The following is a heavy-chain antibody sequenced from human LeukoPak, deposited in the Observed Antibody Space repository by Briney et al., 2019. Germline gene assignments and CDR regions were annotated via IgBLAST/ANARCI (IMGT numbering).Heavy chain of an antibody. CDR1: GGSISSYY. J-gene: IGHJ1*01. Sequence: SETLSLTCAVSGGSISSYYWSWIRQPPGKGLEWIGYIYYSGSTNYNPSLRSRLTISVDRSKNQFSLKLSSVTAADTAVYYCARNAEYFQYWGQGTLVTVSS. CDR2: IYYSGST. CDR3: ARNAEYFQY. V-gene: IGHV4-59*01.